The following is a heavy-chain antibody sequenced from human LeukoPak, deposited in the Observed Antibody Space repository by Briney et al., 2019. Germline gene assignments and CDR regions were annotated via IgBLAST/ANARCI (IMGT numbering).Heavy chain of an antibody. CDR2: IYYSGST. Sequence: SETLSLTCTVSGGSISSSSYYWAWIRQPPGKGLEWIGSIYYSGSTYYNPSLKSRVTISVDTSKNQFSLKLSSVTAADTAVYYCARQQSAGAFDYWGQGTLVTVSS. CDR3: ARQQSAGAFDY. D-gene: IGHD3-10*01. J-gene: IGHJ4*02. V-gene: IGHV4-39*01. CDR1: GGSISSSSYY.